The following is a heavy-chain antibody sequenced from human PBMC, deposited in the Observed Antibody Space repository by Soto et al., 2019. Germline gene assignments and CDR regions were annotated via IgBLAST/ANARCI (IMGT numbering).Heavy chain of an antibody. D-gene: IGHD3-10*01. CDR2: ISAYNGNT. CDR1: GYNFTTYG. J-gene: IGHJ5*02. CDR3: ARARYFYGSGSYYISGFDR. Sequence: ASVKVSCKTSGYNFTTYGVSWVRQAPGQGLEWMGWISAYNGNTNYAQKLQGRVTMTTDTSTSTAYMELRGLRSDDTAVYCCARARYFYGSGSYYISGFDRWGQGTLVTGSA. V-gene: IGHV1-18*04.